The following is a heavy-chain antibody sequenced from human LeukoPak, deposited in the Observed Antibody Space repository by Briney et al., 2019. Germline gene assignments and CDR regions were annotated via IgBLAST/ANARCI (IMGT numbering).Heavy chain of an antibody. D-gene: IGHD3-22*01. CDR3: AIGVPNYYDSSGYYYPFFDY. CDR2: INPNSGGT. CDR1: GYTFTGYY. J-gene: IGHJ4*02. V-gene: IGHV1-2*02. Sequence: ASVKVSCKASGYTFTGYYMHWVRQAPGQRLEWMGWINPNSGGTNYAQKFQGRVTMTRDTSISTAYMELSRLRSDDTAVYYCAIGVPNYYDSSGYYYPFFDYWGQGTLVTVSS.